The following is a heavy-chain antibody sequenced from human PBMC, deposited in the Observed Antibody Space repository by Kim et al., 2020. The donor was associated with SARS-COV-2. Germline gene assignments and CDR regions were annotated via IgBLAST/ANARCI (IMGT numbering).Heavy chain of an antibody. CDR2: IYSSGST. CDR1: GGSISSYY. CDR3: ARHADGGSYLFDY. V-gene: IGHV4-59*08. Sequence: SETLSLTCTVSGGSISSYYWSWIRQPPGKGLEWIGYIYSSGSTNYNPSFKSRVTISVDTSKNHFSLKLSSVTAADTSVYYCARHADGGSYLFDYCGQGTLVTVSS. D-gene: IGHD1-26*01. J-gene: IGHJ4*02.